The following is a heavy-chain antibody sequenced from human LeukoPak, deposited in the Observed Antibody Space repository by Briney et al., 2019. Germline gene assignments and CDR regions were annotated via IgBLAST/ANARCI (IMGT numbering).Heavy chain of an antibody. CDR1: GFTVSSNY. Sequence: GGSVTLSCAASGFTVSSNYMRWVRHAPGKGREWVSVIYSGGSTYDADSVKGGFTISRDHSKNTLHLQMDSLRAEDTAVYYWARAPVRYFDWLLLDYYYYGMDVWGQGTTVTVSS. CDR3: ARAPVRYFDWLLLDYYYYGMDV. J-gene: IGHJ6*02. D-gene: IGHD3-9*01. CDR2: IYSGGST. V-gene: IGHV3-53*01.